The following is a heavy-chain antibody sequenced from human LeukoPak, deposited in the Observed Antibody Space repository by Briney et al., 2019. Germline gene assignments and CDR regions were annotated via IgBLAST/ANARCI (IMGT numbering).Heavy chain of an antibody. CDR3: AREAVRDNWFDP. Sequence: PSETLSLTCAVYGGSFSGYYWSWIRQPPGKGLEWIGEINHSGSTNYNPSLKSRVTISVDTSKNQFSLKLSSVIAADTAVYYCAREAVRDNWFDPWGQGTLVTVSS. CDR2: INHSGST. J-gene: IGHJ5*02. CDR1: GGSFSGYY. V-gene: IGHV4-34*01. D-gene: IGHD3-10*01.